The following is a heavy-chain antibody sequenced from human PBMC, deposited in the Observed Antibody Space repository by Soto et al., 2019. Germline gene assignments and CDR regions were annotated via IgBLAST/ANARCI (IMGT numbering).Heavy chain of an antibody. CDR2: IYYSGST. CDR3: ARTYYYDTSGYSSKWYFDL. J-gene: IGHJ2*01. V-gene: IGHV4-28*06. Sequence: PSETLSLTCAVSSYSISSTNWWGWIRQPPGKGLEWIGYIYYSGSTHYNPSLKSRVTMSVDTSKNQFSLKLSSVTALDTAVYYCARTYYYDTSGYSSKWYFDLWGRGTLVTVSS. CDR1: SYSISSTNW. D-gene: IGHD3-22*01.